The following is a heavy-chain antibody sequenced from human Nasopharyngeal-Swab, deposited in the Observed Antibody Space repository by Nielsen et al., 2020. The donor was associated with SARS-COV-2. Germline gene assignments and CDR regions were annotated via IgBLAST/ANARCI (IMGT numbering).Heavy chain of an antibody. CDR1: GYSFTSYW. Sequence: GGSLRLSCKGSGYSFTSYWISWVRQMPGKGLEWMGRIDPSDSYTNYSPSFQGHVTISADKSISTAYLQWSSLKASDTAMYYCARQIRFLEWLPYYYYYYMDVWGKGTTVTVSS. V-gene: IGHV5-10-1*01. J-gene: IGHJ6*03. CDR2: IDPSDSYT. D-gene: IGHD3-3*01. CDR3: ARQIRFLEWLPYYYYYYMDV.